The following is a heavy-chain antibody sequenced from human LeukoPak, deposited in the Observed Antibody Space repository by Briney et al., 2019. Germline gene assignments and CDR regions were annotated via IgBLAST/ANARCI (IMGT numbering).Heavy chain of an antibody. V-gene: IGHV1-2*02. Sequence: ASVKVSCKASGYTFTGYYMHWVRQAPGQGLEWMGWINPNSGGTNYAQKFQGRVTMTRDTSISTAYMELSRLRSDDTAVYYCARIRIAAAGTFASDVWFDPWAREPWSPSPQ. CDR2: INPNSGGT. CDR3: ARIRIAAAGTFASDVWFDP. CDR1: GYTFTGYY. D-gene: IGHD6-13*01. J-gene: IGHJ5*02.